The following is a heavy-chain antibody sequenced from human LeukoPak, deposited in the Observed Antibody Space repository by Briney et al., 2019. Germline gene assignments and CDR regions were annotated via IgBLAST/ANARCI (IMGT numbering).Heavy chain of an antibody. CDR3: ARANFLYCSSTTCLFDY. Sequence: ASVKVSCKASGYTFTDYYLHWVRQAPGQGFEWMGWINPNSGDTNYAQRFQGRVTMTRDTSISTAHMEMSRLRSDDTAVYYCARANFLYCSSTTCLFDYWGQGTLVTVSS. J-gene: IGHJ4*02. CDR2: INPNSGDT. D-gene: IGHD2-2*01. CDR1: GYTFTDYY. V-gene: IGHV1-2*02.